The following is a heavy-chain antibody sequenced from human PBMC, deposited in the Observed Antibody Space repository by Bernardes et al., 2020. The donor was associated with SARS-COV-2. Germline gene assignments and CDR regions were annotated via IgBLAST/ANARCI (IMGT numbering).Heavy chain of an antibody. Sequence: GGSLRLSCAASGFTFSSYAMSWVRQAPGKGLEWVSTISGSGGSTFYADSVKGRFTISRDNSKNTLYLQMNSLRAEDTAVYYCAKDVSPLYYYYNMDVWGQGTTLTVSS. CDR3: AKDVSPLYYYYNMDV. J-gene: IGHJ6*02. V-gene: IGHV3-23*01. CDR2: ISGSGGST. CDR1: GFTFSSYA.